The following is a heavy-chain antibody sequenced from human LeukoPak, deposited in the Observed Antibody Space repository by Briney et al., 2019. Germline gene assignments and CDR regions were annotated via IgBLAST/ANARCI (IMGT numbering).Heavy chain of an antibody. CDR1: GGSISSGDYY. V-gene: IGHV4-30-4*01. D-gene: IGHD3-16*01. Sequence: SETLSLTCTVSGGSISSGDYYWSWIRQPPGKGLEWIGYIYYSGSTYYNPSLKSRVTISVDTSKNQFSLKLSFVTAADTAVYYCARGFPRGSYFDYWGQGTLVTVSS. CDR3: ARGFPRGSYFDY. CDR2: IYYSGST. J-gene: IGHJ4*02.